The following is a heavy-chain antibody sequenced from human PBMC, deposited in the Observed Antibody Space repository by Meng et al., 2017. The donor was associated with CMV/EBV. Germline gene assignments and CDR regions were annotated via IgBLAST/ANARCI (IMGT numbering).Heavy chain of an antibody. Sequence: SETLSLTCTVSGGSISSSSSYWGWIRQPPGKGLEWIGNIYYSGSTYYNPSLKSRVTISVDTSENHFSLRLSSVTAADTAVYYCARGGFIVVIFTTYFDYWGQGTLVTVSS. V-gene: IGHV4-39*02. CDR3: ARGGFIVVIFTTYFDY. CDR2: IYYSGST. CDR1: GGSISSSSSY. J-gene: IGHJ4*02. D-gene: IGHD2-21*01.